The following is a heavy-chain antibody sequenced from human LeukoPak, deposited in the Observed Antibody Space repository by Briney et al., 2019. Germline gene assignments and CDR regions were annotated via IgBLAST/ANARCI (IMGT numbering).Heavy chain of an antibody. Sequence: SETLSLTCAVYGGSFSGYYWSWIRQPPGKGLEWIGEINHSGSTNYNPSLKSRVTISVDTSKNQFSLKLSSVTAADTAVYYCARDTMVRGVINWFDPWGQGTLVTVSS. J-gene: IGHJ5*02. V-gene: IGHV4-34*01. D-gene: IGHD3-10*01. CDR2: INHSGST. CDR3: ARDTMVRGVINWFDP. CDR1: GGSFSGYY.